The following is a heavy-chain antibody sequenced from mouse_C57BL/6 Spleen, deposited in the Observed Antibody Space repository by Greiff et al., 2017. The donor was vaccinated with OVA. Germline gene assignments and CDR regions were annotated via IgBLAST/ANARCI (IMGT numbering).Heavy chain of an antibody. CDR2: ISYDGSN. J-gene: IGHJ2*01. V-gene: IGHV3-6*01. CDR3: AREGGSSPH. CDR1: GYSITSGYY. D-gene: IGHD1-1*01. Sequence: EVKLQESGPGLVKPSQSLSLTCSVTGYSITSGYYWNWIRQFPGNKLEWMGYISYDGSNNYNPSLKNRISITRDTSKNQFFLKLNSVTTEDTATYYCAREGGSSPHWGQGTTLTVSS.